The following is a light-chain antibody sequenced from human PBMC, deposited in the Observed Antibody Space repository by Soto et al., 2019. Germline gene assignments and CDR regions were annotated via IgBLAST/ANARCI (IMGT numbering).Light chain of an antibody. CDR1: SSDVGGYNF. Sequence: QSVLTQPASVSGSPGQSITISCTGTSSDVGGYNFVSWYQHHPGKAPKLMIYDVTNRPSGVSNRFSGSKSGNTASLTISGLQAADEADYYCASYTTTSTPVFGGGTKLTVL. CDR2: DVT. CDR3: ASYTTTSTPV. J-gene: IGLJ3*02. V-gene: IGLV2-14*03.